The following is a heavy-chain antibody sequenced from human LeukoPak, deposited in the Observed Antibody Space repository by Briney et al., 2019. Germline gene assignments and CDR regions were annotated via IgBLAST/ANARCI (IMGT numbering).Heavy chain of an antibody. CDR3: ARGEHSSGWDLRYYFDY. Sequence: PETLSLTCAVYAGSFSGYYWSWIRQPPGKGLEWIGEINHSGSTNYNPSLKRRVTISVDTSKNQFSLKLSSVTAADTAVYYCARGEHSSGWDLRYYFDYWGQGTLVTVSS. V-gene: IGHV4-34*01. CDR1: AGSFSGYY. CDR2: INHSGST. J-gene: IGHJ4*02. D-gene: IGHD6-19*01.